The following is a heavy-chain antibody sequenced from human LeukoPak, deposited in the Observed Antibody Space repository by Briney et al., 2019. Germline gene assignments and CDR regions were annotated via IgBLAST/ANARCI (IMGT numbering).Heavy chain of an antibody. Sequence: PSETLSLTCTVSGDSISSGPYFWGWIRQPPGKGLEWIGSIYYSGSTYYNPSLKSRVTISVDTSKNQFSPKLSSVTAADTAVYYCARQDYGDYGMDFDYWGQGTLVTVSS. V-gene: IGHV4-39*01. CDR2: IYYSGST. D-gene: IGHD4-17*01. J-gene: IGHJ4*02. CDR3: ARQDYGDYGMDFDY. CDR1: GDSISSGPYF.